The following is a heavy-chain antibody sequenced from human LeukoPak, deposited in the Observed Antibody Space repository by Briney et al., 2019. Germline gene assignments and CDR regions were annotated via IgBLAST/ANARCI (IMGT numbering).Heavy chain of an antibody. CDR3: ASGSWVVPAHALPYYYYYYMDV. J-gene: IGHJ6*03. D-gene: IGHD2-2*01. CDR1: GYTFTSYA. CDR2: INTNTGNP. Sequence: ASVKVSCKASGYTFTSYAMNWVRQAPGQGLEWMGWINTNTGNPTYAQGFTGRFVFSLDTSVSTAYLQISSLKAEDTAVYYCASGSWVVPAHALPYYYYYYMDVWGKGTTVTVSS. V-gene: IGHV7-4-1*02.